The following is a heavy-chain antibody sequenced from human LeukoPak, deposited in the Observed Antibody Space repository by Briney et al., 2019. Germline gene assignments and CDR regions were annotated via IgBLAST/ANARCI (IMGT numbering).Heavy chain of an antibody. CDR1: GYTFTSYG. V-gene: IGHV1-18*01. J-gene: IGHJ4*02. D-gene: IGHD3-10*01. Sequence: ASVKVSCKASGYTFTSYGISWVRQAPGQGLEWMGWISAYNGNTNYAQKLQGRVTMTTDTSTSTAYMELRSLRSDDTAAYYCARDLGYYGSESYSGYWGQGTLVTVSS. CDR2: ISAYNGNT. CDR3: ARDLGYYGSESYSGY.